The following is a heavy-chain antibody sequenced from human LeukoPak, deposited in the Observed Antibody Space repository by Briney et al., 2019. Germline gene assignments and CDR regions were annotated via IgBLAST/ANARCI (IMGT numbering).Heavy chain of an antibody. D-gene: IGHD6-19*01. V-gene: IGHV1-2*06. J-gene: IGHJ4*02. Sequence: ASVKVSCKASGYTFTGYYMHWVRQAPGQGLEWMGRINPNSGGTNYAQKFQGRVTMTRDTSISTAYMELSRLRSDDTAVYYCALSPKWLVTDFDYWGQGTLVTVSS. CDR2: INPNSGGT. CDR1: GYTFTGYY. CDR3: ALSPKWLVTDFDY.